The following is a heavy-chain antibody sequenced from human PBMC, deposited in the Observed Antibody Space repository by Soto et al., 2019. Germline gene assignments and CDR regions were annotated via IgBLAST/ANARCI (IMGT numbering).Heavy chain of an antibody. D-gene: IGHD1-1*01. CDR3: ARRAETNGWNGFGADKYYFDF. CDR1: VYTFTSYD. Sequence: ASVTVSCTASVYTFTSYDIYWVRQATGQGLEWMGWMNPNTGNSGYAQKFQGRVTVTSDTSINTVHMELSSLRSEDTAVYYCARRAETNGWNGFGADKYYFDFWGQGTLVTVSS. CDR2: MNPNTGNS. V-gene: IGHV1-8*01. J-gene: IGHJ4*02.